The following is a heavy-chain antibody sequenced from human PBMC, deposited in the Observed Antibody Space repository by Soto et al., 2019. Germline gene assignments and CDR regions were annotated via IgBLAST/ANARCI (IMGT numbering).Heavy chain of an antibody. CDR3: ARGAEDYDILTGYGNIDY. CDR1: GFTFSNYA. Sequence: SLRLSCAASGFTFSNYAVTWVRQAPGKGLEWVSTISGSGGSTYYADSVKGRFTISRDNAKNSLYLQMNSLRAEDTAVYYCARGAEDYDILTGYGNIDYWGQGTLVTVSS. D-gene: IGHD3-9*01. J-gene: IGHJ4*02. CDR2: ISGSGGST. V-gene: IGHV3-23*01.